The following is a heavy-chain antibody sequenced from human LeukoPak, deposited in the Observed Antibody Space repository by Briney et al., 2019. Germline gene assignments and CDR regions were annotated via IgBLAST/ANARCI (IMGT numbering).Heavy chain of an antibody. CDR2: INSAGDDM. CDR1: GFPFSGYS. CDR3: ARVLSGSWDWFDP. J-gene: IGHJ5*02. Sequence: GGSLRLSCSASGFPFSGYSMNWVRQAPGKGLEWLASINSAGDDMYYADSVRGQFRISRDNAMNTVYLQMNSLRAEDTAVYYCARVLSGSWDWFDPWGQGTLVTVSS. D-gene: IGHD3-22*01. V-gene: IGHV3-21*06.